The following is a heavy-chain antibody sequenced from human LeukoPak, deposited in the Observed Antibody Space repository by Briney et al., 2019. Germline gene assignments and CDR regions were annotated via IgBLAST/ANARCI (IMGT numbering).Heavy chain of an antibody. CDR2: MYYSGSSA. J-gene: IGHJ5*02. D-gene: IGHD3-22*01. CDR3: ARVFDDYYDSSADPPLWFDP. CDR1: GGSIRNYY. V-gene: IGHV4-59*01. Sequence: SETLSLTCTVSGGSIRNYYWSCIRQPPGRGLEWIGYMYYSGSSANYNPSLKSRVTLSVDTSKNQFSLRLRSVTAADTAVYYCARVFDDYYDSSADPPLWFDPWGQGTLVTVSS.